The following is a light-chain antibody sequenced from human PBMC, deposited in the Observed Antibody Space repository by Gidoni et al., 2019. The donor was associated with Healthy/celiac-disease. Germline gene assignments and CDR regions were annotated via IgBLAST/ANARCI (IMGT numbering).Light chain of an antibody. V-gene: IGKV4-1*01. Sequence: DIVMTQSPDSLAVSLGERATINCKSSQTVLYRSDNRNYLAWYQQKPGQSPKLLISWASTRASGVPDRFRGSGSGTDFTLTISTLQAEDAAVYFCQQYYDSPRTFGQGTKVEIK. CDR2: WAS. CDR1: QTVLYRSDNRNY. CDR3: QQYYDSPRT. J-gene: IGKJ1*01.